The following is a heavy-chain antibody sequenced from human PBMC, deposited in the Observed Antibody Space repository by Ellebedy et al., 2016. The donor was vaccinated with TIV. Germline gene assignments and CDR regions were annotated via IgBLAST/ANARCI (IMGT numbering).Heavy chain of an antibody. J-gene: IGHJ5*02. CDR1: GGSFSGYY. CDR3: ARGGYCSSTSCSLNWFDP. V-gene: IGHV4-31*02. D-gene: IGHD2-2*01. Sequence: SQTLSLTXXVYGGSFSGYYWSWIRQHPGKGLEWIGYIYYSGSTYYNPSLKSRVTISVDTSKNQFSLKLSSVTAADTAVYYCARGGYCSSTSCSLNWFDPWGQGTLVTVSS. CDR2: IYYSGST.